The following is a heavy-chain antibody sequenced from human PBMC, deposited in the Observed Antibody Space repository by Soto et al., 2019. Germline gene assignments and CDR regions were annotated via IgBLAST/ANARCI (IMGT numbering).Heavy chain of an antibody. CDR2: IDTKSGDT. V-gene: IGHV1-2*02. CDR3: ARDYGKSGYDYFEP. CDR1: EYSFTGHY. J-gene: IGHJ5*02. D-gene: IGHD3-22*01. Sequence: ASVKVSCKASEYSFTGHYLHWVRQAPGQGLEWMGWIDTKSGDTKYAPKFRDRVTMTSDTSINTAYMALSNLRYDDTAVYYCARDYGKSGYDYFEPSGQGTKVTVSS.